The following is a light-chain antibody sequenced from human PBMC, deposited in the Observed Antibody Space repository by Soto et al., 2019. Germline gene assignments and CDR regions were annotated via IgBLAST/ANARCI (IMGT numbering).Light chain of an antibody. V-gene: IGLV4-69*01. CDR1: RGHSNYA. J-gene: IGLJ3*02. CDR2: LNSDGSH. Sequence: QLVLTQSPSASASLGVSVKLTCTLSRGHSNYAVAWHQQQPEKGPRYLMKLNSDGSHSKGDGIPDRFSGSSSGAERYLTISSLQSEDEADYYCQTWGTGIHWVFGGGTKLTVL. CDR3: QTWGTGIHWV.